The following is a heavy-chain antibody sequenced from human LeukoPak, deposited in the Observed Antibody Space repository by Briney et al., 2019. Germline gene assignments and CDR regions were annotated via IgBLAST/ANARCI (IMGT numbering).Heavy chain of an antibody. CDR3: ATRLSVDTAMVTGYYGMDV. J-gene: IGHJ6*02. V-gene: IGHV1-8*01. CDR2: MNPNSGNT. D-gene: IGHD5-18*01. CDR1: GYTFTSYD. Sequence: ASVKVSCKASGYTFTSYDINWVRQATGQGLEWMGWMNPNSGNTGYAQKFQDRVTMTRNTSISTAYMELSSLRSEDTAVYYCATRLSVDTAMVTGYYGMDVWGQGTTVTVSS.